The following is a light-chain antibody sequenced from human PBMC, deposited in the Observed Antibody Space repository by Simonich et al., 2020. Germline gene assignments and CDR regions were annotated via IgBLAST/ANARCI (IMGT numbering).Light chain of an antibody. Sequence: QSALTQPRSVSGSPGQSVTISCTGTSSDVGGYNYVSWYQQHPGKAPKLMIYDVSRRTSGVSNRSSGSKSGNTASLTISGLQAEDEADYYCSSYTSSSTLVFGGGTKLTVL. CDR1: SSDVGGYNY. CDR3: SSYTSSSTLV. CDR2: DVS. V-gene: IGLV2-11*01. J-gene: IGLJ2*01.